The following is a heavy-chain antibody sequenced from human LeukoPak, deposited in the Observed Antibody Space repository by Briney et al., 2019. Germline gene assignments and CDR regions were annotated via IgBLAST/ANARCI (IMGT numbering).Heavy chain of an antibody. CDR1: GFTFSNYW. CDR2: INQDGSEK. D-gene: IGHD3-22*01. CDR3: ARDDSSRYYYFDN. V-gene: IGHV3-7*01. J-gene: IGHJ4*02. Sequence: GGSLRLSCVASGFTFSNYWMSWVRQAPVKGLERVANINQDGSEKYSVDSVKGRFTFSRDNAKNSLFLQMNSLRADDTAVYYCARDDSSRYYYFDNWGQGTLVTVSS.